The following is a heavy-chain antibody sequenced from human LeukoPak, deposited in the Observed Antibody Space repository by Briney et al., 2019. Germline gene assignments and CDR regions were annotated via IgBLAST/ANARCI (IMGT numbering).Heavy chain of an antibody. V-gene: IGHV4-38-2*02. Sequence: MASETLSLTCTVSGYSISSGYYWGWIRQPPGKGLEWIGSIYHSGSTYYNPSLKSRVTISVDKSKNQFSLKLSSVTAADTAVYYCARGAATLRYFDWSETFDPWGQGTLVTVSS. CDR1: GYSISSGYY. J-gene: IGHJ5*02. CDR3: ARGAATLRYFDWSETFDP. D-gene: IGHD3-9*01. CDR2: IYHSGST.